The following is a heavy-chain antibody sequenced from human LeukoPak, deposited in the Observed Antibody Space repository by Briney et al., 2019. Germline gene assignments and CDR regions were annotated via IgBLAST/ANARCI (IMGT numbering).Heavy chain of an antibody. CDR2: IYHSGST. D-gene: IGHD2-2*01. CDR3: ARHGGGYCSSTSCYSAWFDP. Sequence: PSETLSLTCAVSGYSISSGYYWGWIRQPPGQGLEWIGSIYHSGSTYYNPSLKSRVTISVDTSKNQFSLKLSSVTAADTAVYYCARHGGGYCSSTSCYSAWFDPWGQGTLVTVSS. V-gene: IGHV4-38-2*01. J-gene: IGHJ5*02. CDR1: GYSISSGYY.